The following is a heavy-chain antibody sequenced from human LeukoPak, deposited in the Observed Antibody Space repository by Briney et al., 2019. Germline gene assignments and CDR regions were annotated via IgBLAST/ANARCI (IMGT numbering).Heavy chain of an antibody. CDR2: ISGSGGST. V-gene: IGHV3-23*01. J-gene: IGHJ4*02. CDR3: AKIPSSSWYRFWFDY. CDR1: GFTFSSYA. D-gene: IGHD6-13*01. Sequence: PGGSLRLSCAASGFTFSSYAMSWVRQAPGKGLEWVSAISGSGGSTYYADSVKGRFTISRDNSKNTLYLQMNSLRAEDTAAYYCAKIPSSSWYRFWFDYWGQGTLVTVSS.